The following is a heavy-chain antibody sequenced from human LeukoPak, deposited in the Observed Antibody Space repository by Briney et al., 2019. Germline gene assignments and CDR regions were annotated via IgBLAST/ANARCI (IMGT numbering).Heavy chain of an antibody. Sequence: GGSLRLSCAAPGVTPSSNYMSWVRQAPGKGLEWVSVIYSGGSTYYADSVKRRFTISRDNSKKTLYLQMNSLRAEDTAVYYCARQDGYNLYWGQGTLVTVSS. CDR3: ARQDGYNLY. V-gene: IGHV3-53*01. J-gene: IGHJ4*02. CDR2: IYSGGST. CDR1: GVTPSSNY. D-gene: IGHD5-24*01.